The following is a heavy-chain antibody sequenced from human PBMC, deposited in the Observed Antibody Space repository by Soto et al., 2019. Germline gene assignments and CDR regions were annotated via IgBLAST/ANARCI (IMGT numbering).Heavy chain of an antibody. CDR3: ARHKGGNWYFFDY. J-gene: IGHJ4*02. CDR1: VVSITTTGYY. V-gene: IGHV4-39*01. D-gene: IGHD1-1*01. Sequence: PSETLSLTCSISVVSITTTGYYCGWIRQPPGKGLEWIGTVYYSGSVYHNSSLKSRVAISADTSKNQFSLKLTSVTAADTAVYYCARHKGGNWYFFDYWGQGTLVTVSS. CDR2: VYYSGSV.